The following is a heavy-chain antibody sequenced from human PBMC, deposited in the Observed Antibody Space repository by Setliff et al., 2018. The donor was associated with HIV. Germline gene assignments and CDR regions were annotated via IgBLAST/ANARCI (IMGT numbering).Heavy chain of an antibody. J-gene: IGHJ4*02. CDR1: GDSIIGIHW. CDR3: ARGLGGWSVTFED. Sequence: SETLSLTCGVSGDSIIGIHWWDWVRQPPGTGLEWIGAIYHSGSTNYNPSLKSRVTISDDKSQNQFSLKLNSVNAAYTAVDYCARGLGGWSVTFEDWSRGPLGTVSS. D-gene: IGHD6-19*01. CDR2: IYHSGST. V-gene: IGHV4-4*02.